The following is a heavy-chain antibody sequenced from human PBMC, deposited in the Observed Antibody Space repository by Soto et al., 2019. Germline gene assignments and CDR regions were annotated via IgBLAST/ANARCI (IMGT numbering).Heavy chain of an antibody. CDR2: ISWNSGSI. J-gene: IGHJ4*02. CDR3: ARFSYYDSSGYQ. Sequence: GGSLRLSCAASGFTFDDYAMHWVRQAPGKGLEWVSGISWNSGSIGYADSVKGRFTISRDNSKNTLYLQMNSLRAEDTAVYYCARFSYYDSSGYQWGQGTLVTVSS. CDR1: GFTFDDYA. V-gene: IGHV3-9*01. D-gene: IGHD3-22*01.